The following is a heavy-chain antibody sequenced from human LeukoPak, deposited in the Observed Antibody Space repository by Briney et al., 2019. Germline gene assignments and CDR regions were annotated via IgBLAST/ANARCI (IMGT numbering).Heavy chain of an antibody. V-gene: IGHV3-48*03. CDR1: GFTFSSYE. D-gene: IGHD2-2*01. J-gene: IGHJ4*02. CDR3: ARPNSRSTSFDY. Sequence: GGSLRLSCAASGFTFSSYEMNWVRQAPGKGLEWVSYISSSGSTIYYADSVKGRFTISRDNAKNSLYLQMNSLRAEDTAVYYCARPNSRSTSFDYWGQGTLVTVSS. CDR2: ISSSGSTI.